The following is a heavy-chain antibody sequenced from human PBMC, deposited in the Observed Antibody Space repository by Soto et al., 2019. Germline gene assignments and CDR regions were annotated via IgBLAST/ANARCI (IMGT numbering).Heavy chain of an antibody. J-gene: IGHJ6*02. D-gene: IGHD2-2*01. CDR1: GFTFSSYG. V-gene: IGHV3-33*01. Sequence: QVQLVESGGGVVQPGRSLRLSCAASGFTFSSYGMHWVRQAPGKGLEWVAVIWYDGSNKYYADSVKGRFTISRDNSKNTLYLQMNSLRAEDRAVYYCARAYQLLGYDYYGMDVWGQGTTVTVSS. CDR2: IWYDGSNK. CDR3: ARAYQLLGYDYYGMDV.